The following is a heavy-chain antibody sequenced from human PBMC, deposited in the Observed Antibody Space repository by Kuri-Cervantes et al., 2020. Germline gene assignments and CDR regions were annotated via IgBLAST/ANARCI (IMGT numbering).Heavy chain of an antibody. CDR2: IYYSGST. D-gene: IGHD3-16*02. V-gene: IGHV4-59*01. CDR1: GGSISSYY. Sequence: GSLRLSCTVSGGSISSYYWSWIRQPPGKGLEWIGYIYYSGSTNYNPSLKSRGHISVDRSKNQISLKLTSVTAADTAVYYCARDRYMDVWGKGTMVTVSS. CDR3: ARDRYMDV. J-gene: IGHJ6*04.